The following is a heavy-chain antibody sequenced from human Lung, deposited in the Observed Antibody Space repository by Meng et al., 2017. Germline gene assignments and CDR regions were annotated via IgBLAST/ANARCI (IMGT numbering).Heavy chain of an antibody. D-gene: IGHD2-2*01. CDR1: GGSISSSNW. Sequence: QVQLQESGPGLVKPSGTLSLTCGVSGGSISSSNWWSWVRQPPGKGLEWIGEIYHSGGTKYNPSLKSRVTISVDKSKNQFSLKLSSVTAADTAVYYCARGLGEAVVPRTMFDYWGQGTLVIVSS. J-gene: IGHJ4*02. CDR2: IYHSGGT. CDR3: ARGLGEAVVPRTMFDY. V-gene: IGHV4-4*02.